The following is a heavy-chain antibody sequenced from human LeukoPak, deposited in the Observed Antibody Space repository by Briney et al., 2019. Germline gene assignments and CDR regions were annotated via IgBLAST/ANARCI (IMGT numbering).Heavy chain of an antibody. V-gene: IGHV1-24*01. CDR3: ATVVLSENYYYMDV. CDR1: GYTLTELS. J-gene: IGHJ6*03. Sequence: ASVKVSCKVSGYTLTELSMHWVRQAPGKGLEWMGGFDPEDGETIYAQKFQGRVTMTEDTSTDTAYMELSSLRSEDTAVYYCATVVLSENYYYMDVWGKGTTVTVSS. CDR2: FDPEDGET. D-gene: IGHD6-6*01.